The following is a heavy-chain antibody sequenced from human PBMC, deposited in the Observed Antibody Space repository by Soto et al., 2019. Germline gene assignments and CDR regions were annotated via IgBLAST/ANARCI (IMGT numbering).Heavy chain of an antibody. CDR3: ARAGYCGPGCYYYFDY. D-gene: IGHD2-21*02. V-gene: IGHV3-7*01. J-gene: IGHJ4*02. CDR2: IKPDGSAT. CDR1: GFTFGNYW. Sequence: GGSLRLSCAVSGFTFGNYWMNWVRLIPGKGLEWVAYIKPDGSATYYVDSVKGRFTISRDNAKNSLYLQMNSLRVEDTSVYYCARAGYCGPGCYYYFDYWGQGTLVTVSS.